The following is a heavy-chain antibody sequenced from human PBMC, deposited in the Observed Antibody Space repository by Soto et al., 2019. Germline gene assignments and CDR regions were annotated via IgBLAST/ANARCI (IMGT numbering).Heavy chain of an antibody. Sequence: SETLSLTCAVSGGSISSGGYSWSWIRQPPGKGLEWIGYMYHSGSTYYNPSLKSRVTISIDTSKNQFSLKLSSVTAADTAVYYCATYANYNHYWGQGTLVTVSS. CDR1: GGSISSGGYS. V-gene: IGHV4-30-2*02. CDR2: MYHSGST. J-gene: IGHJ4*02. D-gene: IGHD4-4*01. CDR3: ATYANYNHY.